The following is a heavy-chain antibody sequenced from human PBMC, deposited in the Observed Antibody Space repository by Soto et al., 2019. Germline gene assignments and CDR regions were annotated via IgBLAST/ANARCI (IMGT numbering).Heavy chain of an antibody. D-gene: IGHD2-2*01. CDR1: GFTFSIYV. CDR3: AKVPDLSHCSRTSWLYFFDL. CDR2: LNKNGESS. Sequence: EVQLLESGGGLVQPGGSLRLSCAASGFTFSIYVMSWVRQAPGKGLEWVSSLNKNGESSFYADSVKGRFTISRDNSKNTRYLQMNSLRVEDTAVYYCAKVPDLSHCSRTSWLYFFDLWGQGTLVTVYS. V-gene: IGHV3-23*01. J-gene: IGHJ4*02.